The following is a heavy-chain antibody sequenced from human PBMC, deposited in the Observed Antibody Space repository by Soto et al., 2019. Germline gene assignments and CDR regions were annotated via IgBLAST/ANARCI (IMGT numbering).Heavy chain of an antibody. CDR1: GFTFGGYA. Sequence: GGSLRLSCAASGFTFGGYAVSWVRQAPGKGLEWVSAISGSGGSTYYADSVKGRFTISRDNSKNTLYLQMNSLRAEDTAVYYCAKGQWLVYYFDYWGQGTLVTVSS. CDR3: AKGQWLVYYFDY. D-gene: IGHD6-19*01. V-gene: IGHV3-23*01. J-gene: IGHJ4*02. CDR2: ISGSGGST.